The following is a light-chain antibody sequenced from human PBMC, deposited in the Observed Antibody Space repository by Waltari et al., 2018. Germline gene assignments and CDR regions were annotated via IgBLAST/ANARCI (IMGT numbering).Light chain of an antibody. Sequence: QSVLTQPPSVSAAPGQKVTISCSASSSTVGSHYVSWSQQLPGTAPKVLIYDNTQRPSGIPDRFFGSKSGTSGTLGITGLQTGDEADYYCATWDASLSAWVFGGGTKLTVL. CDR1: SSTVGSHY. CDR2: DNT. V-gene: IGLV1-51*01. J-gene: IGLJ3*02. CDR3: ATWDASLSAWV.